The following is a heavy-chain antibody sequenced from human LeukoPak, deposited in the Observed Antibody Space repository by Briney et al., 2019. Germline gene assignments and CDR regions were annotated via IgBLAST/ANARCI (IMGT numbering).Heavy chain of an antibody. CDR1: GGSISSSSYY. CDR3: ASGLGSYYYYMDV. CDR2: VYYSGST. J-gene: IGHJ6*03. V-gene: IGHV4-39*01. Sequence: PSETLSLTCTVSGGSISSSSYYWGWIRQPPGKGLEWIGSVYYSGSTYYNTSLKSRVTISVDTSKNQFSLKLSSVTAADTAVYYCASGLGSYYYYMDVWGKGTTVTVSS. D-gene: IGHD3-16*01.